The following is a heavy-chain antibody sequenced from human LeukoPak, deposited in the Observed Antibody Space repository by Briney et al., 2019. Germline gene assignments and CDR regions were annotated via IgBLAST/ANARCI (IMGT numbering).Heavy chain of an antibody. CDR3: AKWGYYYGSGSYYDDY. Sequence: GGSLRLSCAASGFTFNSYGMNWVRQAPGKGLEWVSAISGSGGSTYYADSVKGRFTISRDNSKNTLYLQMNSLRAEDTAVYYCAKWGYYYGSGSYYDDYWGQGTLVTVSS. CDR2: ISGSGGST. V-gene: IGHV3-23*01. J-gene: IGHJ4*02. D-gene: IGHD3-10*01. CDR1: GFTFNSYG.